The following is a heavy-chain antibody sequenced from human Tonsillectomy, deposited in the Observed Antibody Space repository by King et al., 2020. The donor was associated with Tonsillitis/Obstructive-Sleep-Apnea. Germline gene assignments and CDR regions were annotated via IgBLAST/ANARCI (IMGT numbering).Heavy chain of an antibody. CDR1: GGTFSSYA. CDR2: IIPIFGTT. J-gene: IGHJ6*03. Sequence: QLVQSGAEVKKPGSSVKVSCKASGGTFSSYAISWVRQAPGQGLEWMGGIIPIFGTTNYAQKFQGRVTITADESTSTAYMELSSLRSEDTAVYYCARGIKETTDYYSSYYYMDVWGKGTTVTVSS. CDR3: ARGIKETTDYYSSYYYMDV. V-gene: IGHV1-69*01. D-gene: IGHD1-7*01.